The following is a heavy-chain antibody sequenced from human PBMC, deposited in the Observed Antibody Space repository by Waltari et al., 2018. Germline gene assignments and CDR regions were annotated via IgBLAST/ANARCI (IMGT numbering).Heavy chain of an antibody. CDR1: GGSISSGDYY. CDR2: IYYSGST. CDR3: ARVRVSSSSWYVLYYYYGMDV. D-gene: IGHD6-13*01. J-gene: IGHJ6*02. Sequence: QVQLQESGPGLVKPSQTLSLTCTVSGGSISSGDYYWSWIRQPPGKGLEWIGYIYYSGSTDYNPALKRRVTISVDTSKNQFSLKLSSGTAADTAVYYCARVRVSSSSWYVLYYYYGMDVWGQGTTVTVSS. V-gene: IGHV4-30-4*08.